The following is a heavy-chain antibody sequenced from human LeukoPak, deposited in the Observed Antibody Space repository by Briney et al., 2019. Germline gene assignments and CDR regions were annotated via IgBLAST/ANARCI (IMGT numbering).Heavy chain of an antibody. CDR1: GFTFSSYW. Sequence: GGSLRLSCAASGFTFSSYWMNWARQAPGKGLEWVASINHNGNVNYYVDSVKGRFTISRDNAKNSLYLQMNSLRAEDTAVYYCARVDIVVSTDYYYYGMDVWGQGTTVTVSS. J-gene: IGHJ6*02. D-gene: IGHD2-15*01. CDR3: ARVDIVVSTDYYYYGMDV. V-gene: IGHV3-7*01. CDR2: INHNGNVN.